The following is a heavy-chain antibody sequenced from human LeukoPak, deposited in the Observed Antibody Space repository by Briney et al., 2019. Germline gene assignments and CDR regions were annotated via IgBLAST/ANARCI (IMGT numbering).Heavy chain of an antibody. V-gene: IGHV3-23*01. CDR3: AKAPIKRYDFWSGRQIYYYYYMDV. CDR2: ISGSGGRT. J-gene: IGHJ6*03. CDR1: GFTFSSYA. Sequence: GGSLRLSCAASGFTFSSYAMSWVRQAPGKGLAWVSAISGSGGRTYYADSVKGRFTVSRDNSKNTLYLQMNSLRAEDTAVYYCAKAPIKRYDFWSGRQIYYYYYMDVWGKGPTVTVSS. D-gene: IGHD3-3*01.